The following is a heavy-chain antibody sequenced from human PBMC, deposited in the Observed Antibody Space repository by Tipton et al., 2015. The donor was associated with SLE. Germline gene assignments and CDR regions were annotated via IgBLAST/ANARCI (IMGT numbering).Heavy chain of an antibody. D-gene: IGHD3-10*01. CDR1: GGSISRFY. CDR2: IYYSGST. CDR3: ARDHLPGGYYYYMDV. J-gene: IGHJ6*03. Sequence: LRLSFTVSGGSISRFYWSWIRQPPGKGLEWIGYIYYSGSTNYNPSLKSRVTISVDTSKNQFSLKLSSVTAADTAVYYCARDHLPGGYYYYMDVWGKGTTVTVSS. V-gene: IGHV4-59*01.